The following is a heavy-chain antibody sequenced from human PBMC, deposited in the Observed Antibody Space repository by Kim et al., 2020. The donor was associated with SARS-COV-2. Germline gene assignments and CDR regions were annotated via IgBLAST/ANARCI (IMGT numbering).Heavy chain of an antibody. D-gene: IGHD2-15*01. CDR2: IYYSGST. Sequence: SETLSLTCTVSGGSISSSSYYWGWIRQPPGKGLEWIGSIYYSGSTYYNPSLKSRVTISVDTSKNQFSLKLSSVTAADTAVYYCASETSDCSGGSCYWAFDIWGQGTMVTVSS. J-gene: IGHJ3*02. CDR3: ASETSDCSGGSCYWAFDI. CDR1: GGSISSSSYY. V-gene: IGHV4-39*01.